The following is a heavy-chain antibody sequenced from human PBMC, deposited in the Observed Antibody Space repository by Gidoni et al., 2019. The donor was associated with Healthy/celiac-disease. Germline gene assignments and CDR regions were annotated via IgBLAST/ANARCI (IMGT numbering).Heavy chain of an antibody. CDR2: IYPGDSDT. CDR1: GYSFTSYW. D-gene: IGHD2-21*02. CDR3: ARPSLSGGNSVLWFDP. V-gene: IGHV5-51*01. J-gene: IGHJ5*02. Sequence: EVQLVQSGAEVKKPGESLKISCKGSGYSFTSYWIGWGRQMPGKGLEWMGIIYPGDSDTRYSPSFQGQVTISADKSISTAYLQWSSLKASDTAMYYCARPSLSGGNSVLWFDPWGQGTLVTVSS.